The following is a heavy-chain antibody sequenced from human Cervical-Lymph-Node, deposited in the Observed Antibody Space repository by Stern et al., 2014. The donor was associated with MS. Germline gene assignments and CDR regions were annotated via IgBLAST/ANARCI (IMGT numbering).Heavy chain of an antibody. CDR2: SRNKANNYII. CDR1: GFTSSDHY. CDR3: TSRHSGSSDY. J-gene: IGHJ4*02. V-gene: IGHV3-72*01. Sequence: EVQLAESGGGLVQPGGSLRLSCAASGFTSSDHYMDWVRQAPGKGLEWVGRSRNKANNYIIEYAASVKGRFTISRDDSKNSLYLQINSLKTEDTAVYYCTSRHSGSSDYWGQGTLVAVSS. D-gene: IGHD1-26*01.